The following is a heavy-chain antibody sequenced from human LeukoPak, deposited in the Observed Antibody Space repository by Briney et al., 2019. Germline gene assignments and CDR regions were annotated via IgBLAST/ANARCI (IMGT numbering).Heavy chain of an antibody. Sequence: GSLLLSCAASGFTFSSYWMHWVRQAPGKGLVWVSRINSDGTSTSHADSVKGRLTISRDNAKNTLYLQMNSLRVEDTAVYYCARTSTGNAIDMWGQGTMVTVSS. CDR1: GFTFSSYW. V-gene: IGHV3-74*01. D-gene: IGHD1-1*01. J-gene: IGHJ3*02. CDR3: ARTSTGNAIDM. CDR2: INSDGTST.